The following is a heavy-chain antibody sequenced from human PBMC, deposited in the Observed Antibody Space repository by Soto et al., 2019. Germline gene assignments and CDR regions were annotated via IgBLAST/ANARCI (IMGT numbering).Heavy chain of an antibody. V-gene: IGHV3-23*01. CDR2: ISYDGGNT. CDR1: GFTFCRDA. Sequence: GVSMGLSFASSGFTFCRDAMNWVRQAPGRGLECVSTISYDGGNTYYPHSVNGRFTISRDNSKNTLYLQTNSLRAEDAAVYYCAKGGIGWFDPWGQGTLVTVSS. J-gene: IGHJ5*02. D-gene: IGHD2-21*01. CDR3: AKGGIGWFDP.